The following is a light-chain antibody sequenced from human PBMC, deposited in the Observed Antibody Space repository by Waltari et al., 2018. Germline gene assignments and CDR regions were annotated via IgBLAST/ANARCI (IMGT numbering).Light chain of an antibody. Sequence: DIVLTQSPGTLSLSPGERATLSCRASQRVSSSYLAWYQHKPGQAPRLLIYGASSRATGIPDRFSGSGSVTDFTLTISRLEPEDFAVYYCQQYGSSPQAFGQGTKLEIK. J-gene: IGKJ2*01. CDR3: QQYGSSPQA. CDR1: QRVSSSY. V-gene: IGKV3-20*01. CDR2: GAS.